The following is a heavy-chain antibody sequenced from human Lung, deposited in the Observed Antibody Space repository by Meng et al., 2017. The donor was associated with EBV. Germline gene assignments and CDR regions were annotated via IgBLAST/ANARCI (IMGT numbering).Heavy chain of an antibody. D-gene: IGHD2-8*02. CDR3: SRDLVGSTDS. CDR2: INEHGAVT. Sequence: QQLRAGGALVQPGAAISHSCEVSGFTLGSYWLNRACQVPGTGLAWVSRINEHGAVTTYADFVKGRFTISRDNAKNTLYLQMTSLRAEKTAVYYCSRDLVGSTDSWGKGTLVTVSS. J-gene: IGHJ4*02. CDR1: GFTLGSYW. V-gene: IGHV3-74*01.